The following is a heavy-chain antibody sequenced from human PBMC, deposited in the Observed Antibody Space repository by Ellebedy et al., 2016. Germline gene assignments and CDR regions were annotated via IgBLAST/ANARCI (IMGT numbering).Heavy chain of an antibody. V-gene: IGHV3-23*01. Sequence: GESLKISCAASGFNFHNSGMNWVRQAPGKGLEWVTLISGSGTNTHYAVPVKGRFTISRDDSKNTLYLQMTGLKTEDTAVYFCTTFGILWGQGTLVTVSS. CDR2: ISGSGTNT. CDR3: TTFGIL. CDR1: GFNFHNSG. J-gene: IGHJ4*02. D-gene: IGHD3-16*01.